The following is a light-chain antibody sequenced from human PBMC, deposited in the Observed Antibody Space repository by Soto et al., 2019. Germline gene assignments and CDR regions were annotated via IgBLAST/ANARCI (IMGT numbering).Light chain of an antibody. CDR1: QSVSSSY. Sequence: EIVLTQSPGTLSLSPGERATLSCRASQSVSSSYLAWYKQKPGQAPRLLTYGASSRATGIPDRFRGSGSWADLTLTISRLEPEDFAVYYCQQYGSSPITFGPGTKVDI. J-gene: IGKJ3*01. V-gene: IGKV3-20*01. CDR3: QQYGSSPIT. CDR2: GAS.